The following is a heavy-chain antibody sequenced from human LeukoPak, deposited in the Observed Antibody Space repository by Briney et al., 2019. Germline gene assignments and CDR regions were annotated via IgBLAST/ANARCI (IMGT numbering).Heavy chain of an antibody. V-gene: IGHV1-46*01. CDR1: GYTFTSYY. CDR2: INPSGGGT. J-gene: IGHJ6*02. D-gene: IGHD1-7*01. CDR3: ARVSDRANYQQYGMDV. Sequence: ASVKVSCKASGYTFTSYYVHWVRQAPGKGLEWMGVINPSGGGTTYAQTFQGGVTMTRDTSTSTVYVELSSLRSEDTAVYYCARVSDRANYQQYGMDVWGQGTTVTVSS.